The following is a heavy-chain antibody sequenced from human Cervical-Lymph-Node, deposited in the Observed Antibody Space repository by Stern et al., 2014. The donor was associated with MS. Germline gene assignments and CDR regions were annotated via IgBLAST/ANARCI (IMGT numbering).Heavy chain of an antibody. V-gene: IGHV1-69*06. CDR1: CGTFSSSA. Sequence: QMQLVQSGAEVKKPGSSVKVSCKASCGTFSSSAISWVRQAPGQGLEWMGGIIPIFGTTNYAQKFQDRVTITADKSTTTVYLELISLRSEDTAMYYCARDLGVGPTAYWGQGTLVTVSS. CDR2: IIPIFGTT. D-gene: IGHD1-26*01. CDR3: ARDLGVGPTAY. J-gene: IGHJ4*02.